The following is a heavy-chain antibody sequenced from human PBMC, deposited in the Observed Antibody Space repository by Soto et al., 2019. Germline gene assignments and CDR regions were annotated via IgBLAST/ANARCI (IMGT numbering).Heavy chain of an antibody. CDR2: IYYSGST. V-gene: IGHV4-61*01. D-gene: IGHD6-19*01. J-gene: IGHJ4*02. CDR1: GGSVPSGSYY. Sequence: SETLSLTCTVSGGSVPSGSYYWSWIRQPPGKGLEWIGYIYYSGSTNYNTSLKSRVSISVDTSKNQISLKLSSVTAAYTAVYYCARDQGIVVAVFDYWGQGTLVTVSS. CDR3: ARDQGIVVAVFDY.